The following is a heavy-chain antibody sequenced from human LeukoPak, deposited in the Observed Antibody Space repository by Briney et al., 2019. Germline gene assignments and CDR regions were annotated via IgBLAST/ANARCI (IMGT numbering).Heavy chain of an antibody. Sequence: GGSLRLSCAASGFTVSSNYMSWVRQAPGKGLEWVSFIYSGGSTYYADSVKGRFTISRDNSKNTLYLQMNSLRAEDTAVYYCARVVGSGSSPFDYWGQGTLVTVSS. V-gene: IGHV3-53*01. J-gene: IGHJ4*02. CDR1: GFTVSSNY. CDR3: ARVVGSGSSPFDY. D-gene: IGHD3-10*01. CDR2: IYSGGST.